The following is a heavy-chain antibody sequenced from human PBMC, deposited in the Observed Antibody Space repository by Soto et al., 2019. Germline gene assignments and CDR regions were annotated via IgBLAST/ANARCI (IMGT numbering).Heavy chain of an antibody. D-gene: IGHD6-13*01. CDR2: IWYDGSKK. Sequence: QVQLVESGGGVVQPGSSLRLSCAASGFTFSSYGMHWVRQAPGKGLEWVAVIWYDGSKKYYADSVKGRFTISRDNSKNTLYLQEHSLRGEDRAVYYCARDHLTAARPTTHDHRGQGTLVTLSS. V-gene: IGHV3-33*01. CDR3: ARDHLTAARPTTHDH. J-gene: IGHJ4*02. CDR1: GFTFSSYG.